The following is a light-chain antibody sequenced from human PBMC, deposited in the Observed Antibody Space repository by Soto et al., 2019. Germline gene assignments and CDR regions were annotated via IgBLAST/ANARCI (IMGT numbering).Light chain of an antibody. V-gene: IGKV3-11*01. CDR3: HQRQSWPRT. CDR1: QSVSSY. J-gene: IGKJ1*01. CDR2: DAS. Sequence: EIVFTQSPATLSLSPGERATLSCSASQSVSSYLAWFQQIPGQAPRLLMYDASNRATGTPARLSGSGSGTEFTLTISDVQPEDFALYYCHQRQSWPRTFGQGTKVDIK.